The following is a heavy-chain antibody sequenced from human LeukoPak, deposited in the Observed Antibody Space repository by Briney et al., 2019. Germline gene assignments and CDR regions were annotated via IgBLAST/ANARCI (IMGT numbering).Heavy chain of an antibody. J-gene: IGHJ5*02. CDR3: ARGYYDILTGYYGGSWFDP. D-gene: IGHD3-9*01. V-gene: IGHV1-18*01. Sequence: ASVKVSCKASGYTFTRYGIRWVDPAPGRGVGWMDWISAHKGNTNHEQQFQGRVTLTTNTSTSTAYMELRSLRSDDTAVYYCARGYYDILTGYYGGSWFDPWGQRTLVTVSS. CDR1: GYTFTRYG. CDR2: ISAHKGNT.